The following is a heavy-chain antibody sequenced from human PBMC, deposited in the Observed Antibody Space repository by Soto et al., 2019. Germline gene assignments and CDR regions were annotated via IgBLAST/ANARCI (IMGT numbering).Heavy chain of an antibody. V-gene: IGHV1-46*01. CDR1: GYTFTSYY. D-gene: IGHD4-17*01. CDR2: INPSGGST. CDR3: ARANGDYGGYYYFDY. Sequence: ASVKVSCKASGYTFTSYYMHCVRQAPGQGLEWMGIINPSGGSTSYAQKFQGRVTMTRDTSTSTVYMELSSLRSEDTAVYYCARANGDYGGYYYFDYWGQGTLVTVSS. J-gene: IGHJ4*02.